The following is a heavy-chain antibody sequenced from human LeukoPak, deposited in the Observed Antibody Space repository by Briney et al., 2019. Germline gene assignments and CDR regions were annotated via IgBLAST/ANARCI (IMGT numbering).Heavy chain of an antibody. D-gene: IGHD6-19*01. Sequence: PSETLSLTCAVSGGSISSSNWWSWVRQPPGKGLEWIGEIYHSGSTNYNPSLKSRVTISVDKSKNQFSLKLSSVTAADTAVYYCARGPGSSGWYFPGMDWFDPWGQGTLVTVSS. J-gene: IGHJ5*02. CDR2: IYHSGST. V-gene: IGHV4-4*02. CDR1: GGSISSSNW. CDR3: ARGPGSSGWYFPGMDWFDP.